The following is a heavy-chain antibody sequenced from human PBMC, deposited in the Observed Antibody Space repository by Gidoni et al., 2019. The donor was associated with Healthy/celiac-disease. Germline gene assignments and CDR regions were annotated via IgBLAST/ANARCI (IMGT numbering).Heavy chain of an antibody. CDR2: IYHSGST. CDR1: GYSISSGYY. D-gene: IGHD5-18*01. CDR3: ARAPGYSYAQ. J-gene: IGHJ4*02. Sequence: QVQLQESGPGLVKPSETLSLPCTVSGYSISSGYYWGWIRQPPGKGLEWIGSIYHSGSTYYNPALKSRVTISVDTSKNQFSLKLSSVTAADTAVYYCARAPGYSYAQWGQGTLVTVSS. V-gene: IGHV4-38-2*02.